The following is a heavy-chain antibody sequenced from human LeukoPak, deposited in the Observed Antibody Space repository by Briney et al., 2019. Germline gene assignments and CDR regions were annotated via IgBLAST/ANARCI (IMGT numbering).Heavy chain of an antibody. D-gene: IGHD4/OR15-4a*01. CDR3: ARANNFDY. CDR1: GFTLSSYW. J-gene: IGHJ4*02. V-gene: IGHV3-74*01. Sequence: PGGSLRLACAASGFTLSSYWMHWVSQVPGKGLVWVSRINFDGSSTNYADSVKGRFTISRDNAKNTLYLQMNSLRAEDTAVYSCARANNFDYWGQGALVTVSS. CDR2: INFDGSST.